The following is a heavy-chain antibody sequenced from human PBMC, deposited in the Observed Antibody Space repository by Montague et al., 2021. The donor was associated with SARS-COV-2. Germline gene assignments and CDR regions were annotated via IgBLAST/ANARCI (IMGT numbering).Heavy chain of an antibody. CDR1: GFNFRDYR. CDR3: FIFCGGDCRNEAFDF. CDR2: IRSEATGGTT. Sequence: SLRLSCATSGFNFRDYRMSWARRAPGKGLEWVGFIRSEATGGTTNYAASVRGRFTISRDDSKSILYLQMNSLEIEDTALYYCFIFCGGDCRNEAFDFWGQGTMVTVLS. D-gene: IGHD2-21*02. V-gene: IGHV3-49*04. J-gene: IGHJ3*01.